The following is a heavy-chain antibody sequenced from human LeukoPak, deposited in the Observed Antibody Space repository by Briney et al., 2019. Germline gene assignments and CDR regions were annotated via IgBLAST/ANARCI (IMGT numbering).Heavy chain of an antibody. CDR2: INPSGGST. CDR3: ARATDLGATGYYFDY. Sequence: ASVTVSCKASGYTFTSYYMHWVRQAPGQGLEWMGIINPSGGSTSYAQKLQGRVTMTTDTSTSTAYMELRSLRSDDTAVYYCARATDLGATGYYFDYWGQGTLVTVSS. D-gene: IGHD1-26*01. CDR1: GYTFTSYY. J-gene: IGHJ4*02. V-gene: IGHV1-46*01.